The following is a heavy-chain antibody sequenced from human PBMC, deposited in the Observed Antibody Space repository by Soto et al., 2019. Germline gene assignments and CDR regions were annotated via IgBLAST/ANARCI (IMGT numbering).Heavy chain of an antibody. D-gene: IGHD5-12*01. V-gene: IGHV1-69*13. Sequence: GASVKVSCKASGGTFSSYAISWVRQAPGQGLEWMGGIIPIFGTANYAQKFQGRVTITADESTSTAYTELSSLRSEDTAVYYCARGATSAAFDIWGQGTMVTVSS. CDR1: GGTFSSYA. CDR2: IIPIFGTA. J-gene: IGHJ3*02. CDR3: ARGATSAAFDI.